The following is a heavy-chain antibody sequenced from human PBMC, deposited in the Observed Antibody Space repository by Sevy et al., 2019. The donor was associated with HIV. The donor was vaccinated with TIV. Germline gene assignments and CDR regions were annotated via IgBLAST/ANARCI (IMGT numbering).Heavy chain of an antibody. CDR2: INTRGTT. D-gene: IGHD4-4*01. J-gene: IGHJ4*02. Sequence: GGSLRLSCAASGFIASSYYMGWVRQAPGKGLEWVSLINTRGTTFYADSVKGRFTISRDNSKNTLYLQMNGLRAEDTAMYYCAREATRLTVWGQGTLVTVSS. CDR1: GFIASSYY. V-gene: IGHV3-53*01. CDR3: AREATRLTV.